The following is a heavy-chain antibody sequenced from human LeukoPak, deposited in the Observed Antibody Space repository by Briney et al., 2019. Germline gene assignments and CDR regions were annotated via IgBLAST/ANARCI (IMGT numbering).Heavy chain of an antibody. CDR1: GYSFTTYW. Sequence: PGESLKISCKGSGYSFTTYWNGWVRQMPGKGLEWMGIIYPGDSETRYSPSFQGQVTISADRSISTAYLQWSSLKASDTAIYYCARRYCSSTSCHLDYWGQGTLVTVSS. D-gene: IGHD2-2*01. J-gene: IGHJ4*02. V-gene: IGHV5-51*01. CDR2: IYPGDSET. CDR3: ARRYCSSTSCHLDY.